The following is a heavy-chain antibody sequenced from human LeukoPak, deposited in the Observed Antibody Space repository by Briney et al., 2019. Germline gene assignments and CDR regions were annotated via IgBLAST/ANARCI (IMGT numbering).Heavy chain of an antibody. D-gene: IGHD4-17*01. CDR3: ARETTVTSGWFDP. Sequence: GGSLRLSCAASGFTFSSYSMIWVRQAPGKGLEWVSSITSSSSYVYYADSVKGRFTISRDNAKNSLYLQMNNLRAEDTAVYYCARETTVTSGWFDPWGQGTLVTVSS. J-gene: IGHJ5*02. CDR1: GFTFSSYS. CDR2: ITSSSSYV. V-gene: IGHV3-21*01.